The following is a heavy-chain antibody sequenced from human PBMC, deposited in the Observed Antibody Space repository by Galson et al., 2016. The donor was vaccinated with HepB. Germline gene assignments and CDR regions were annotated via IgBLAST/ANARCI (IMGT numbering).Heavy chain of an antibody. CDR1: GFSFRSYD. V-gene: IGHV3-13*01. CDR2: IGPGGDT. D-gene: IGHD3-22*01. Sequence: SLRLSCAASGFSFRSYDMQWVRQSRGKALEWVSAIGPGGDTYYAGSVKGRFTISREDSKNSLYLQMSSLRVEDTAVYYCARELNITTIPGYNGLDVWRQGTTVTVSS. J-gene: IGHJ6*02. CDR3: ARELNITTIPGYNGLDV.